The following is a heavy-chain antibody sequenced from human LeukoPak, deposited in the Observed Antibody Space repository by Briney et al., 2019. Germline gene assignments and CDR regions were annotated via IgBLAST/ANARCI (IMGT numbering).Heavy chain of an antibody. D-gene: IGHD4-17*01. CDR1: GYSFSSGYY. CDR3: AREIYGDRTFDY. Sequence: SETLSLTCTVSGYSFSSGYYWGWIRQPPGKGLEWIGSIYHSGSTYYNPSLRSRVTISIDTSKKQFSLHLSSVTAADTAIYYCAREIYGDRTFDYWGQGTPVTVSS. V-gene: IGHV4-38-2*02. CDR2: IYHSGST. J-gene: IGHJ4*02.